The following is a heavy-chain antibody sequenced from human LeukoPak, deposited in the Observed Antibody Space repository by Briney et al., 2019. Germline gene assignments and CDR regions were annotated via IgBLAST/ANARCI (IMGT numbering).Heavy chain of an antibody. J-gene: IGHJ6*03. CDR2: ISYEGSNK. V-gene: IGHV3-30*18. D-gene: IGHD5-12*01. CDR3: AKDAEVATWVSYYYYMDV. Sequence: GGSLRLSCAASGFTFSSYGMHWVRQAPGKGLEWGAVISYEGSNKYCADSVKGRFTISRDNSKNTLYLQMNSLRAEATAVYYCAKDAEVATWVSYYYYMDVWGKGTTVTVSS. CDR1: GFTFSSYG.